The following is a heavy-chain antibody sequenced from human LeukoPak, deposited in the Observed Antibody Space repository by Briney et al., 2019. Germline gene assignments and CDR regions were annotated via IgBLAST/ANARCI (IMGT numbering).Heavy chain of an antibody. CDR3: AKGETSGWSLYYFDY. CDR2: ISISGRTT. CDR1: RFSFSTYA. V-gene: IGHV3-23*01. Sequence: GRSLRLSCAASRFSFSTYAMNWVRQAPGKGLEWVSTISISGRTTYYSDSVKGRFTISRDTSKNTLYLQMNSLRAEDTATYYCAKGETSGWSLYYFDYWGQGTLVTVSS. J-gene: IGHJ4*02. D-gene: IGHD6-19*01.